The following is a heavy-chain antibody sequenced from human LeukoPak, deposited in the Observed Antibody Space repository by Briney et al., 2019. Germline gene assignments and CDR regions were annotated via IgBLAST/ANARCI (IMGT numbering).Heavy chain of an antibody. J-gene: IGHJ4*02. Sequence: GGSLRLSCAASGFTFSSYAMSWVRQAPGKGLEWVSGISGSGGSTYYADSVKGRFTISRDNSKNTLYLQMNSLRAEDTAVYYCVRGPATDPFDYWGQGTLVTVSS. CDR3: VRGPATDPFDY. CDR1: GFTFSSYA. D-gene: IGHD5-12*01. V-gene: IGHV3-23*01. CDR2: ISGSGGST.